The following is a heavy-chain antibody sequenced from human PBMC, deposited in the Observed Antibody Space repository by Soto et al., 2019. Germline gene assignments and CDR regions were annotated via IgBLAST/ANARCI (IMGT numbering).Heavy chain of an antibody. J-gene: IGHJ6*01. D-gene: IGHD1-26*01. CDR1: GFTISNYV. Sequence: WGSLRLGCASSGFTISNYVMYWVRQAPGKGLEWVALISYNGSNKYYADSVKGRFAISRDNSKDTLFLQMTGLRREETAVYYRAKGAGEPLPLGMDGWGQGTPVTVSS. CDR2: ISYNGSNK. CDR3: AKGAGEPLPLGMDG. V-gene: IGHV3-30*18.